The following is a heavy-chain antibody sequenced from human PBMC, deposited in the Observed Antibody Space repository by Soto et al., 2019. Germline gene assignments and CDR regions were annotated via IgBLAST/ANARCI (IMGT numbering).Heavy chain of an antibody. V-gene: IGHV3-30*03. CDR2: ISYDGSNK. Sequence: GGSLRLSCAASGFTFSSYGMHWVRQAPGKGLEWVAVISYDGSNKYYADSVKGRFTISRDNSKNTLYLQMNSLRAEDTAVYYCARHITMVRGVHLYYFDYWGQGTLVTVSS. D-gene: IGHD3-10*01. CDR3: ARHITMVRGVHLYYFDY. J-gene: IGHJ4*02. CDR1: GFTFSSYG.